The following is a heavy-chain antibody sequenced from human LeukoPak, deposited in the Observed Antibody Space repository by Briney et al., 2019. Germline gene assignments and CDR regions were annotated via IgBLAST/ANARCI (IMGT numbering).Heavy chain of an antibody. J-gene: IGHJ6*03. CDR1: GYSFTGYW. CDR2: IYPGDSDT. CDR3: ARHRSDGYNSFDVYYYYYMDV. D-gene: IGHD5-24*01. Sequence: GESLKISCKGSGYSFTGYWIGWVRQMPGKGLEWMGIIYPGDSDTRYSPSFQGQVTISADKSISTAYLQWSSLKASDTAMYYCARHRSDGYNSFDVYYYYYMDVWGKGTTVTVSS. V-gene: IGHV5-51*01.